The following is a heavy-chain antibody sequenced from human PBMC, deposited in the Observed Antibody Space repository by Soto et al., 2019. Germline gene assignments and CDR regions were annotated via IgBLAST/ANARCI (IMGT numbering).Heavy chain of an antibody. D-gene: IGHD4-17*01. J-gene: IGHJ4*02. Sequence: GGSLRLSCAASGFTFSSYSMNWVRQAPGKGLEWVSSISSSSSYIYYADSVKGRFTISRDNAKNSLYLQMNSLRAEDTAVYYCARDDYGDYYFDYWGQGTLVTVSS. V-gene: IGHV3-21*01. CDR1: GFTFSSYS. CDR3: ARDDYGDYYFDY. CDR2: ISSSSSYI.